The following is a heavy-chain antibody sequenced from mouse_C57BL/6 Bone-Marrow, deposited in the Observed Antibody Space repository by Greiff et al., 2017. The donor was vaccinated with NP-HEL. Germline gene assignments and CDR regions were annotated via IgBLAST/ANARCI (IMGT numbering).Heavy chain of an antibody. J-gene: IGHJ2*01. V-gene: IGHV5-17*01. D-gene: IGHD1-1*01. Sequence: EVQLVESGGGLVKPGGSLKLSCAASGFTFSDYGMHWVRQAPEKGLEWVAYISSGSSTIYYADTVKGRFPISRDNAKNTLFLQMTSLRSEDTALYYCARRIRNYYGSSRREYYFDYWGQGTTLTVSS. CDR1: GFTFSDYG. CDR2: ISSGSSTI. CDR3: ARRIRNYYGSSRREYYFDY.